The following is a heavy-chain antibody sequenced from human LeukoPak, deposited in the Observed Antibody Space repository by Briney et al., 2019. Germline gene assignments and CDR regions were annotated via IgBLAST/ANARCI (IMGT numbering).Heavy chain of an antibody. J-gene: IGHJ3*02. CDR1: GFTVSRNY. Sequence: PGGSLRLSCAASGFTVSRNYMNWVRQAAGKGLEWVSVIYSGGITYYADSVKGRFTISRDNSKNTLYLQMNTLRAEDTAVYYCARGVEYSGSYYHAFDIWGQGTLVTVSS. CDR3: ARGVEYSGSYYHAFDI. V-gene: IGHV3-53*01. D-gene: IGHD1-26*01. CDR2: IYSGGIT.